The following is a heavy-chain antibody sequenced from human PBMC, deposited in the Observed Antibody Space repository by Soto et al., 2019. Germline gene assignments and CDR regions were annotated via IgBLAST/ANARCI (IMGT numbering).Heavy chain of an antibody. Sequence: AGSLRLSCSASGVTFSIYAMHWARQAPGKGLEYVSAISSNGGSTYYADSVKGRFTISRDNSKNTLYLQMSSLRAEDTAVYYCVNSPRSKGPLYYGMDVWGQGTTVTGSS. V-gene: IGHV3-64D*08. J-gene: IGHJ6*02. CDR3: VNSPRSKGPLYYGMDV. CDR2: ISSNGGST. CDR1: GVTFSIYA.